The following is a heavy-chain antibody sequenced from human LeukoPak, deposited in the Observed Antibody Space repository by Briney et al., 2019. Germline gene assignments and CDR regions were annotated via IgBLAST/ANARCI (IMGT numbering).Heavy chain of an antibody. Sequence: PSETLSLTCTVSGVSMSAFQWSWVRQSPEKGLEWIGCVNTKGETNYNPSPKSRVITSVDTSKSQFSLRLTSVTAADTAVYYCATSNDAKIAPFDHWGQGALVTVSS. D-gene: IGHD2-8*01. CDR2: VNTKGET. CDR1: GVSMSAFQ. J-gene: IGHJ4*02. V-gene: IGHV4-4*09. CDR3: ATSNDAKIAPFDH.